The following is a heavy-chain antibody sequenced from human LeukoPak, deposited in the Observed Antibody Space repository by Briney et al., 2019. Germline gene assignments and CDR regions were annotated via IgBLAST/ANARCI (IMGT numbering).Heavy chain of an antibody. J-gene: IGHJ4*02. V-gene: IGHV3-48*04. CDR1: GFTFSSYS. D-gene: IGHD3-3*01. CDR2: ISSSSSTI. Sequence: GGSLRLSCAASGFTFSSYSMNWVRQAPGKGLEWVSYISSSSSTIYYADSVKGRFTISRDNAKNSLYLQMNSLRAEDTAVYYCAKDQSRPNYDFWSGYVDYWGQGTLVTVSS. CDR3: AKDQSRPNYDFWSGYVDY.